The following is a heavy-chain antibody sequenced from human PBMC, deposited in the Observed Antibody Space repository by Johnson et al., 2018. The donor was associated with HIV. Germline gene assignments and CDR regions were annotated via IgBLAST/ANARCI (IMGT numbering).Heavy chain of an antibody. Sequence: VQLVESGGGLVKPGGSLRLSCAASGFTVSRNYMNWVRQAPGKWLEWVSVIYSGGDTYYAESVKGRFTISRDNFKNTLYLQMNSLKVEDTAVYYCAREGGGCSSTSCYDAFDIWGQGTMVTVSS. CDR3: AREGGGCSSTSCYDAFDI. CDR1: GFTVSRNY. D-gene: IGHD2-2*01. CDR2: IYSGGDT. J-gene: IGHJ3*02. V-gene: IGHV3-66*01.